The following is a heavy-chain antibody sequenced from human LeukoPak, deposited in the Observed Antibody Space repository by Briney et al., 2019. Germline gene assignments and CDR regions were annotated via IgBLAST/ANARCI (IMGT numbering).Heavy chain of an antibody. J-gene: IGHJ6*02. V-gene: IGHV1-2*02. Sequence: GASVKVSCKASGYIFTGYQMHWVPQAPGQGLEWMGWINPSSGGTNYAQKFQGRVTMGRDTSISTAYMELSRLTSDDTAVYYCARDPSAMVRGVIIYGMDVWGQGTTVTVSS. D-gene: IGHD3-10*01. CDR3: ARDPSAMVRGVIIYGMDV. CDR2: INPSSGGT. CDR1: GYIFTGYQ.